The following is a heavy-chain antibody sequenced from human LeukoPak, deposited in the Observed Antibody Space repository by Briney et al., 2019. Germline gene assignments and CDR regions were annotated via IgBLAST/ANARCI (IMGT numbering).Heavy chain of an antibody. Sequence: ASVKVSCKASVYTFTSYGISWVRQAPGQGLEWMGWISAYNGNTNYAQKLQGRVTMTTDTSTSTAYMELRSLRSDDTAVYYCARDQLRYFDWLGYYGMDVWGQGTTVTVSS. CDR3: ARDQLRYFDWLGYYGMDV. CDR2: ISAYNGNT. V-gene: IGHV1-18*01. J-gene: IGHJ6*02. CDR1: VYTFTSYG. D-gene: IGHD3-9*01.